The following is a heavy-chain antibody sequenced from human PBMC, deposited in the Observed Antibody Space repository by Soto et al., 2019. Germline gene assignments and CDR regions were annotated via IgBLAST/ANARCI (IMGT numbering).Heavy chain of an antibody. D-gene: IGHD5-18*01. CDR3: ARDDVDTAMVTGGGRDKRGDY. V-gene: IGHV1-46*01. CDR2: INPSGGST. J-gene: IGHJ4*02. Sequence: QVQLVQSGAEVKKPGASVKVSCKASGYTFTSYYMHWVRQAPGQGLEWMGIINPSGGSTSYAQKFQGRVTMTRDTSTSTVYMELSSLRSEEKAVYYCARDDVDTAMVTGGGRDKRGDYWGQGTLVTVSS. CDR1: GYTFTSYY.